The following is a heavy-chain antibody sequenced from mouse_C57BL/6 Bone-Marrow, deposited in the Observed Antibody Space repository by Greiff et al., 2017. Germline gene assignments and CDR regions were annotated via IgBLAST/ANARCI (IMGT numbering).Heavy chain of an antibody. J-gene: IGHJ2*01. CDR3: ARSGGFDY. CDR1: GYTFTSYW. V-gene: IGHV1-59*01. CDR2: IDPSDSYT. Sequence: QVQLQQPGAELVRPGTSVKLSCKASGYTFTSYWMHWVKQRPGQGLEWIGVIDPSDSYTNYNQKFKGKATLTVDTSSSTAYMRLSSLTSEDSAVYYCARSGGFDYWGQGTTLTVSS. D-gene: IGHD3-1*01.